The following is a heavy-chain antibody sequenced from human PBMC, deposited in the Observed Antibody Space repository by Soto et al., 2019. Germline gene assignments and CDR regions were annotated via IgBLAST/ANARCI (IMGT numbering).Heavy chain of an antibody. CDR3: ARDRNIRETTNSYYYYYYGMDV. CDR1: GFTFSSYS. D-gene: IGHD3-10*01. Sequence: GGSLRLSCAASGFTFSSYSMNWVRQAPGKGLEWVTSISSSSSYIYYADSVKGRFTISRDNAKNSLYLQMNSLRAEDTAVYYWARDRNIRETTNSYYYYYYGMDVWGQGTTVTVSS. J-gene: IGHJ6*02. V-gene: IGHV3-21*01. CDR2: ISSSSSYI.